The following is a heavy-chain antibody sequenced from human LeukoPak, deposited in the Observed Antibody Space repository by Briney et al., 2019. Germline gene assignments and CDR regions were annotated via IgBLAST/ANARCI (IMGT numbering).Heavy chain of an antibody. CDR1: GYTFTSHD. CDR2: MNPNSGNT. J-gene: IGHJ4*02. CDR3: ASALKRGSAGTLIDY. Sequence: ASVKVSCKASGYTFTSHDINWVRQATGQGLEWMGWMNPNSGNTGYAQKFQDRVTMTRYTSISTAYMELSSLESEDTAVYYCASALKRGSAGTLIDYWGQGTLVTVSS. D-gene: IGHD6-13*01. V-gene: IGHV1-8*01.